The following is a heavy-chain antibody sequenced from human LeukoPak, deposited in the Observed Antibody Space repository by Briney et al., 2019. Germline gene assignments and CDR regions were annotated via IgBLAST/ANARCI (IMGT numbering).Heavy chain of an antibody. CDR3: AKDYAVGSIDY. CDR1: GFTFSSFA. D-gene: IGHD3-16*01. J-gene: IGHJ4*02. V-gene: IGHV3-23*01. Sequence: GGTLRLSCAASGFTFSSFAMSWIRQAPGKGLEWVSSVSTSGVGTYYADSVRGRFTISRDNSKNTVFLQMNSLRADDSAVYYCAKDYAVGSIDYWGQGTLVTVSS. CDR2: VSTSGVGT.